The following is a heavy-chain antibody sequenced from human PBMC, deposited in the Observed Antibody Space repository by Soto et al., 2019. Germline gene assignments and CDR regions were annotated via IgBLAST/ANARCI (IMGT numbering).Heavy chain of an antibody. CDR2: ISGSGGST. V-gene: IGHV3-23*01. D-gene: IGHD6-19*01. J-gene: IGHJ4*02. CDR1: GFTFSSYA. CDR3: AKDLICGWYQGRYQFYF. Sequence: PGGSLRLSCAASGFTFSSYAMSWVRQAPGKGLEWVSAISGSGGSTYYADSVKGRFTISRDNSKNTLYLQMNSLRAEDTAVYYCAKDLICGWYQGRYQFYFCGQGSPVPGSS.